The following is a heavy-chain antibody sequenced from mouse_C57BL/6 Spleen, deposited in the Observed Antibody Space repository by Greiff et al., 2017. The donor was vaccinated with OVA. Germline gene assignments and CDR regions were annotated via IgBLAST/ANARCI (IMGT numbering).Heavy chain of an antibody. V-gene: IGHV14-4*01. CDR2: IDPENGDT. J-gene: IGHJ3*01. D-gene: IGHD4-1*01. CDR1: GFNIKDDY. CDR3: ILGRGFAY. Sequence: EVQLQQSGAELVRPGASVKLSCTASGFNIKDDYMHWVKQRPEQGLEWIGWIDPENGDTEYASKFQGKATITAATSSNTAYLQLSSLTSEDTAVYYCILGRGFAYWGQGTLVTVSA.